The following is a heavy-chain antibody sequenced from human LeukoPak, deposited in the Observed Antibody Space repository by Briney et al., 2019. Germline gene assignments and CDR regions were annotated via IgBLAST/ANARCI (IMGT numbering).Heavy chain of an antibody. J-gene: IGHJ4*02. D-gene: IGHD1-26*01. V-gene: IGHV3-74*01. CDR2: INSDGSST. CDR1: GFTFSSYW. Sequence: GGSLRLSCAASGFTFSSYWMHWVRQAPGKGLVWVSRINSDGSSTSYADSVKGRFTISGDNAKNTLYLQMNSLRAEDTAVYYCARDGGSYPGDLDYWGQGTLVTVSS. CDR3: ARDGGSYPGDLDY.